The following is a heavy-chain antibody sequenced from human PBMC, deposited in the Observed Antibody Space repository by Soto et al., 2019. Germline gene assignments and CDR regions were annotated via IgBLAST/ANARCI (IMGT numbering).Heavy chain of an antibody. J-gene: IGHJ6*02. CDR2: ISSSGSTI. D-gene: IGHD3-22*01. V-gene: IGHV3-11*01. CDR3: ARLDGNSYDSSGYYYYYYGMDV. CDR1: GFTFSDYY. Sequence: QVQLVESGGGLVQPGGSLRLSCAASGFTFSDYYMSWIRQAPGKGLEWVSYISSSGSTIYYADSVKGRFTISRDNAKHSLYLQMNSLRAEDTAVYYCARLDGNSYDSSGYYYYYYGMDVWGQGTTVTVSS.